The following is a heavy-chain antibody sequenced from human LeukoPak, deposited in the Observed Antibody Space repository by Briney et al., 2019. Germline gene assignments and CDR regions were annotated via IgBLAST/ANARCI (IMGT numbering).Heavy chain of an antibody. Sequence: GGSLRLSCAASGLTFSNAWMSWVRQAPGKGLEWVSAISGSGGSTYYADSVKGRFTISRDNSKNTLYLQMNSLRAEDTAVYYCAKIPRGMITFGGYNFDYWGQGTLVTVSS. CDR1: GLTFSNAW. D-gene: IGHD3-16*01. V-gene: IGHV3-23*01. CDR2: ISGSGGST. J-gene: IGHJ4*02. CDR3: AKIPRGMITFGGYNFDY.